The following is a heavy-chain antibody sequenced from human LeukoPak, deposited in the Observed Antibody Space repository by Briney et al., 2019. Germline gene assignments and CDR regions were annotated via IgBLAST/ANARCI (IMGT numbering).Heavy chain of an antibody. CDR3: TRDRCSSTSCYARPPSYYFDY. D-gene: IGHD2-2*01. J-gene: IGHJ4*02. CDR1: GYTFTVYY. CDR2: INPNSGVT. Sequence: ASVKVSCKASGYTFTVYYMHWVRQAPGQGLDWMGWINPNSGVTTYAQKFQGRVTMTRDTSISTAYMDLSRLISDDTAVYYCTRDRCSSTSCYARPPSYYFDYWGQGTLVTVSS. V-gene: IGHV1-2*02.